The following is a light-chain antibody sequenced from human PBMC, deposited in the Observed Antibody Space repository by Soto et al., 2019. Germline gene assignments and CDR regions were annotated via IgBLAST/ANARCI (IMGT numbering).Light chain of an antibody. Sequence: QSALTQPASVSGSPGQSITISCTGTSSDVGGYNYVSWYQQHPGKAPKLMIYEVSNRPSGVSNRFSGSKSGNTASPTISGLQADDEADYYCSSYTSSSTYVFGTGTKVTVL. CDR1: SSDVGGYNY. J-gene: IGLJ1*01. CDR3: SSYTSSSTYV. CDR2: EVS. V-gene: IGLV2-14*01.